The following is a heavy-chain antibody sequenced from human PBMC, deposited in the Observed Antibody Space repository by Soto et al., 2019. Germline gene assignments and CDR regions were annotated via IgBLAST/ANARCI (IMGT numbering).Heavy chain of an antibody. CDR1: GYTFVHYW. CDR2: IHPGDSDV. CDR3: ARHVGGRDYYYGIDV. V-gene: IGHV5-51*01. J-gene: IGHJ6*02. Sequence: PWESLTISCTFAGYTFVHYWIAWVRQMPGKGLEWMGIIHPGDSDVRYSPSFQGLVTFSADKSINTAYAQWSSLKASDTALYYCARHVGGRDYYYGIDVWGQGTTVTVSS.